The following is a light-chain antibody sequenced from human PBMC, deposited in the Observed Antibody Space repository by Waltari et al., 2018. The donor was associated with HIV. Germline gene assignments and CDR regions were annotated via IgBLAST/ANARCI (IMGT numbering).Light chain of an antibody. CDR1: SSNTGSNC. CDR3: AAWDGGLSGPV. CDR2: RTN. Sequence: QSVLTQPPSASGPRGQRVPLSRSGGSSNTGSNCLNCYQQLPGPAPELLFYRTNQRASGAPDRFSGSKSGTSASLAITGLRFEDEADDYCAAWDGGLSGPVFGGGTKLTVL. J-gene: IGLJ3*02. V-gene: IGLV1-47*01.